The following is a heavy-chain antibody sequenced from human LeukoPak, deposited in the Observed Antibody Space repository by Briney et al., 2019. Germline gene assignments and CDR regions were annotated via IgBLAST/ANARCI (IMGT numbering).Heavy chain of an antibody. CDR2: MNPNSGNT. V-gene: IGHV1-8*01. CDR1: VYTFTSYD. J-gene: IGHJ4*02. Sequence: ASVKVSCKASVYTFTSYDINWVRQATGQGLEWMGWMNPNSGNTGYAQKLQGRVTMTRNTSISTAYMELSSLRPEDTAVYYCARSYCSSISCRFDYWGQGTLVTVSS. D-gene: IGHD2-2*01. CDR3: ARSYCSSISCRFDY.